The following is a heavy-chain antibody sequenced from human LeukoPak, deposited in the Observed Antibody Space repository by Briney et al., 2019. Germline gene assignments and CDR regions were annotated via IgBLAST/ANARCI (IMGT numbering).Heavy chain of an antibody. CDR1: GGSCSGYY. CDR3: ARGLVGSYFRPLDY. V-gene: IGHV4-34*01. CDR2: INHSGST. D-gene: IGHD1-26*01. J-gene: IGHJ4*02. Sequence: PSETLSLTCAVYGGSCSGYYWSWIRQPPGKGLEWIGEINHSGSTNYNSSLKSRVTISVDTSKNQFSLKLSSVTAADTAVYYCARGLVGSYFRPLDYWGQGTLVTVSS.